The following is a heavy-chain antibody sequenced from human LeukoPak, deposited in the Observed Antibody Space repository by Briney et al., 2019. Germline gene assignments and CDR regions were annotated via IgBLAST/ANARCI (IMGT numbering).Heavy chain of an antibody. J-gene: IGHJ4*02. CDR3: ARGSSGGDY. CDR2: INHSGST. V-gene: IGHV4-34*01. CDR1: GGSFSGYY. D-gene: IGHD6-19*01. Sequence: SETLSLTCAVYGGSFSGYYWSWIRQPPGKGLEWIGEINHSGSTNYNPSLKSLVTISVDTSKNQFSLKLSSVTAADTAVYYCARGSSGGDYWGQGTLATVSS.